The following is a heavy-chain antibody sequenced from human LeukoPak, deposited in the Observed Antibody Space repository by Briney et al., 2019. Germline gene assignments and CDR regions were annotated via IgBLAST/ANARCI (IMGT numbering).Heavy chain of an antibody. CDR3: ARLRHYYDSTGYPLYFFDY. Sequence: PSETLSLTCTVSGASISSYYWSWIRQPPGKGLEWIGYSYSSGNTDYNPSLKSRVTISVDTSKSQFSLKLSSVTAADTAVYYCARLRHYYDSTGYPLYFFDYWGQGTLVTVSS. CDR2: SYSSGNT. D-gene: IGHD3-22*01. J-gene: IGHJ4*02. CDR1: GASISSYY. V-gene: IGHV4-4*09.